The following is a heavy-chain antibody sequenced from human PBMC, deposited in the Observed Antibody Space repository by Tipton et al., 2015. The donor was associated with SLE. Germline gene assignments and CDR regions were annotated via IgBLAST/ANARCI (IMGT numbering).Heavy chain of an antibody. CDR2: INHSGST. J-gene: IGHJ2*01. CDR1: GGSFSGYY. D-gene: IGHD3-9*01. V-gene: IGHV4-34*01. CDR3: ARDRLGRYFDL. Sequence: TLSLTCAVYGGSFSGYYWSWIRQPPGKGLEWIGEINHSGSTNYNPSLKSRVTISVDTSKNQFSLKLSSVTAADTAVYYCARDRLGRYFDLWGRGTLVTVSS.